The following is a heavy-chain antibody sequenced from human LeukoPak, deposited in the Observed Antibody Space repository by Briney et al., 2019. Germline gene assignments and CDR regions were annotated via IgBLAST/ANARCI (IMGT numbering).Heavy chain of an antibody. J-gene: IGHJ4*02. CDR2: IKSKTDCGTT. CDR1: RYTLNKNW. Sequence: GGAVRLSCGGSRYTLNKNWMSWGGQAPGEGMEWIGGIKSKTDCGTTDYAAPVKGRFTISRDDSKNTLYLQMNGLKTEDTAVYYCTTDIVVVPAAMEGDYWGQGTLVTVST. D-gene: IGHD2-2*01. V-gene: IGHV3-15*01. CDR3: TTDIVVVPAAMEGDY.